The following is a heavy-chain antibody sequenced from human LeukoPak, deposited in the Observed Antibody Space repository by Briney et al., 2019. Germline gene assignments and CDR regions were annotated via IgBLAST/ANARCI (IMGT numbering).Heavy chain of an antibody. D-gene: IGHD5-18*01. Sequence: GGSLTLSCAASGFTFSSYWMHWVRQAPGKGLVWVSRINSDGSTTAYADSVKGRFTISRDNAKNTLYLQMNSPRAEETAVYYCARVVDTHFDYWGQGSVLTLSS. J-gene: IGHJ4*02. CDR3: ARVVDTHFDY. CDR1: GFTFSSYW. CDR2: INSDGSTT. V-gene: IGHV3-74*01.